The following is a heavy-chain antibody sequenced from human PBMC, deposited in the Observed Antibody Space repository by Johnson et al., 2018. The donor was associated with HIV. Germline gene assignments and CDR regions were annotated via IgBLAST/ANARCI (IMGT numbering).Heavy chain of an antibody. Sequence: QVQLVESGGGLVQPGGSLRLSCAASGFTVSSNYMSWVRQAPGKGLEWVSYISSSGSTIYYADSVKGRFTISRDNAKNSLYLQMNSLRAEDTAVYYCARESTIGAGLDAFDIWGQGTMVTVSS. D-gene: IGHD5-12*01. CDR1: GFTVSSNY. J-gene: IGHJ3*02. CDR3: ARESTIGAGLDAFDI. V-gene: IGHV3-11*01. CDR2: ISSSGSTI.